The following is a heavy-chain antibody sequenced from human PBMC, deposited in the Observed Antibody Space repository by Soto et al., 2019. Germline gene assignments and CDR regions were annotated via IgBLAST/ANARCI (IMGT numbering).Heavy chain of an antibody. CDR3: ARDWYMDY. V-gene: IGHV3-7*04. D-gene: IGHD1-20*01. CDR1: GFTFSNHW. Sequence: GGSLRLSCAASGFTFSNHWINWIRQTPGRGLEWLAVIKQDGSEKYYVDSVKGRFNVSRDNAMNSAYLQMNSLRVDDTAVYYCARDWYMDYWGQGPLVTSPQ. CDR2: IKQDGSEK. J-gene: IGHJ4*02.